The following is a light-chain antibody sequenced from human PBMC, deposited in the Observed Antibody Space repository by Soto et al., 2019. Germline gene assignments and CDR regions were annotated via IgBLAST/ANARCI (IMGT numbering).Light chain of an antibody. CDR3: QQCNTWPLT. CDR1: QSVSRC. V-gene: IGKV3-11*01. Sequence: EIVLTQSPATLSLSPGESATLSCRASQSVSRCLVWFQHKPGQAPRLVLHDASYRAADIPARFSGSGSETDFTLTIRGLQPEDFAFYYCQQCNTWPLTFGGGTKLEIK. CDR2: DAS. J-gene: IGKJ4*01.